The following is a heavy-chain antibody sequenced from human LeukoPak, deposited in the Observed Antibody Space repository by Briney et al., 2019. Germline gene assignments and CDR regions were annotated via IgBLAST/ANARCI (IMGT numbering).Heavy chain of an antibody. CDR2: IIPIFGTA. CDR1: GGTFSSYA. CDR3: ARDSKYYGSGSYYGY. D-gene: IGHD3-10*01. V-gene: IGHV1-69*01. Sequence: GSSVKVSCKASGGTFSSYAMSWVRQAPGQGLEWMGGIIPIFGTANYAQKFQGRVTITADESTSTAYMELSSLRSEDTAVYYCARDSKYYGSGSYYGYWGQGTLVTVSS. J-gene: IGHJ4*02.